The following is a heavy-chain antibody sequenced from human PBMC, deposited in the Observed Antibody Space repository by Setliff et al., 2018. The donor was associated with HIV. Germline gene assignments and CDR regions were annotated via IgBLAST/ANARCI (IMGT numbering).Heavy chain of an antibody. J-gene: IGHJ4*02. Sequence: GASVKVSCKTSGGTLSNYVITWVRQAPGQGLEWMGWMNPNSGNTGYAQKFQGRVTMTRNTSISTAYMELSSLRSEDTAVYYCACGGFGELIYFDYWGQGTLVTVSS. CDR2: MNPNSGNT. D-gene: IGHD3-10*01. V-gene: IGHV1-8*02. CDR3: ACGGFGELIYFDY. CDR1: GGTLSNYV.